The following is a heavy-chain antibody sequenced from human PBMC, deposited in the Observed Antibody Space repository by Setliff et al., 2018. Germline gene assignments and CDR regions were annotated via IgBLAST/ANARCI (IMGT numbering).Heavy chain of an antibody. CDR1: GGTFSSYA. CDR3: ASKYYDILTGPSLTWYGMDV. V-gene: IGHV1-69*10. CDR2: IIPILGIA. Sequence: ASVKVSCKASGGTFSSYAISWVRQAPGQGLEWMGGIIPILGIANYAQKFQGRVTITADKSTSTAYMGLSSLRSEDTAVYYCASKYYDILTGPSLTWYGMDVWGQGTTVTVSS. J-gene: IGHJ6*02. D-gene: IGHD3-9*01.